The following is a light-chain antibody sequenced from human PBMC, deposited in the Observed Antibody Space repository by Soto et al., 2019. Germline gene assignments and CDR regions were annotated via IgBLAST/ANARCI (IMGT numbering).Light chain of an antibody. Sequence: EIVLTQSPATLSFSPGERATLSCRTSQSVSSSLAWYQQKPGQAPRLLIYDASNRATGIPARFSGSGSGTDFTLTISSLQPEDFAVYYCQQRASLFTFGGGTKV. CDR2: DAS. CDR3: QQRASLFT. J-gene: IGKJ4*01. V-gene: IGKV3-11*01. CDR1: QSVSSS.